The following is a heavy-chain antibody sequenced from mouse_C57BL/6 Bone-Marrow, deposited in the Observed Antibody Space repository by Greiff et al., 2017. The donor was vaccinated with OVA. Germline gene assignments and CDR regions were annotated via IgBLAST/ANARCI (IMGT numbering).Heavy chain of an antibody. D-gene: IGHD1-1*01. CDR3: ARPGYGSSYWYFDV. CDR2: ISSGGSYT. CDR1: GFTFSSYG. Sequence: EVQVVESGGDLVKPGGSLKLSCAASGFTFSSYGMSWVRQTPDKRLEWVATISSGGSYTYYPDSVKGRFTISRDNAKNTLYLQMSSLKSEDTAMYYCARPGYGSSYWYFDVWGTGTTVTVSS. J-gene: IGHJ1*03. V-gene: IGHV5-6*01.